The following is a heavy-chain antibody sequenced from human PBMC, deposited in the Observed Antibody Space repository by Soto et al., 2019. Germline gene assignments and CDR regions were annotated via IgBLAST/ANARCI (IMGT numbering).Heavy chain of an antibody. J-gene: IGHJ3*02. CDR3: ARDRQSSGWLDAFDI. V-gene: IGHV3-53*04. Sequence: EVQLVESGGGLVQPGGSLRLSCAASGFTVSSNYMRWVRQAPGKGLEWVSVIFTGGSTYYADSVKGRFTISRHSSMNTVYLQMDSLRAEYTAVYYCARDRQSSGWLDAFDIWGQGTMVTVSS. CDR1: GFTVSSNY. D-gene: IGHD6-19*01. CDR2: IFTGGST.